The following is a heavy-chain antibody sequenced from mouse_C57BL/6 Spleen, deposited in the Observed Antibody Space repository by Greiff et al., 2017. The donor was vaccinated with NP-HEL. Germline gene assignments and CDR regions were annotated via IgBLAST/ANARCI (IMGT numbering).Heavy chain of an antibody. CDR2: IDPENGDT. J-gene: IGHJ1*03. CDR1: GFNIKDDY. V-gene: IGHV14-4*01. Sequence: DVKLQESGAELVRPGASVKLSCTASGFNIKDDYMHWVKQRPEQGLEWIGWIDPENGDTEYASKFQGKATITADTSSNTAYLQLSSLTSEDTAVYYCTTPDRLEWYFDVWGTGTTVTVSS. CDR3: TTPDRLEWYFDV.